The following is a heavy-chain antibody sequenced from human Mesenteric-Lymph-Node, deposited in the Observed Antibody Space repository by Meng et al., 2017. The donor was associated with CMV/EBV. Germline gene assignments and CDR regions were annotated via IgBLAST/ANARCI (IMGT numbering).Heavy chain of an antibody. D-gene: IGHD3-10*01. CDR3: TGDSVSNPNLDY. CDR1: GFNVRDKY. CDR2: IYRGDNT. V-gene: IGHV3-66*01. J-gene: IGHJ4*02. Sequence: VPLVGCGGGLVRPGGSLRLPCAASGFNVRDKYMSWVRQAPGKGLEWVCIIYRGDNTYYIDSVKDRFTVSRDNSKNTMYLQMNSLRVEDTAVYYCTGDSVSNPNLDYWGQGTLVTVSS.